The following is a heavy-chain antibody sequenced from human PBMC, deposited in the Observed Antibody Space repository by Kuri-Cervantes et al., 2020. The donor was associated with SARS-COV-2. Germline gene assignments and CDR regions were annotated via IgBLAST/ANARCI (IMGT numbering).Heavy chain of an antibody. V-gene: IGHV1-24*01. Sequence: ASVKVSCKVSGYTLTELSMHWVRQAPGKGLEWMGGFDPEDGETIYAQKFQGRVTMTEDTSTDTAYMELSSLRSEDTAVYYCARGPPITIFGVVTSYYFDYWGQGTLVTVSS. D-gene: IGHD3-3*01. CDR1: GYTLTELS. CDR3: ARGPPITIFGVVTSYYFDY. J-gene: IGHJ4*02. CDR2: FDPEDGET.